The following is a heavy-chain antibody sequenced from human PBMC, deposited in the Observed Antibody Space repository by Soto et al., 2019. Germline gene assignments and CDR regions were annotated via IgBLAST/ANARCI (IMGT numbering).Heavy chain of an antibody. V-gene: IGHV5-10-1*03. CDR2: IDPSDSYA. J-gene: IGHJ4*02. D-gene: IGHD3-22*01. CDR3: TRRGGTYDTF. CDR1: GYGFTSYW. Sequence: EVELVQSGAVMKRPGESLRIFCNTSGYGFTSYWISWVRQMPGKGLEWMGRIDPSDSYAEYNPSFQGHVSFSVDMSISAAYLHWSSLKASDTAMYYCTRRGGTYDTFWGQGTLVTVSS.